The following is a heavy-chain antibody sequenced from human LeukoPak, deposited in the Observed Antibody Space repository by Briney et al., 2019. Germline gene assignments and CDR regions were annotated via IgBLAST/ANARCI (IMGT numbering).Heavy chain of an antibody. Sequence: GASVKVSCKASGYNFSDYYLHWVRQAPGQGLEWMGWISPYSNGTKSAQKFQGRVTMTRDTSISTLYMDLSSLRSDDTAVYYCARYSLRSNWHFDYWGQGTLVTVSS. CDR2: ISPYSNGT. CDR3: ARYSLRSNWHFDY. D-gene: IGHD1-1*01. V-gene: IGHV1-2*02. CDR1: GYNFSDYY. J-gene: IGHJ4*02.